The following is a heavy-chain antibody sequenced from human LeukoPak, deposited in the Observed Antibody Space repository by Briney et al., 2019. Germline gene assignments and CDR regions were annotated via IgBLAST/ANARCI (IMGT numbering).Heavy chain of an antibody. V-gene: IGHV3-9*01. CDR3: AKDIGLTMIVGVPDY. J-gene: IGHJ4*02. CDR2: ISWNSGSI. Sequence: GGSLRLSCAASGFTFDDYAMHWVRQAPGKGLEWASGISWNSGSIGYADSVKGRFTISRDNAKNSLYLQMNSLRAEDTALYYCAKDIGLTMIVGVPDYWGQGTLVTVSS. CDR1: GFTFDDYA. D-gene: IGHD3-22*01.